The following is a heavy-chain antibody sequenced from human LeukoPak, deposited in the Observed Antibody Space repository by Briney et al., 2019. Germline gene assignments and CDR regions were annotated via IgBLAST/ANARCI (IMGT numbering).Heavy chain of an antibody. CDR2: INPNSGDT. Sequence: ASVKVSCKASGYTFIGYYMHWVRQAPGQGLEWMGWINPNSGDTNYAQKFLGRVTMTRDTSISTAYMELSSLRSDDTAVYYCATSSRDYRFDYWGQGTLVTVSS. CDR3: ATSSRDYRFDY. V-gene: IGHV1-2*02. D-gene: IGHD4-11*01. CDR1: GYTFIGYY. J-gene: IGHJ4*02.